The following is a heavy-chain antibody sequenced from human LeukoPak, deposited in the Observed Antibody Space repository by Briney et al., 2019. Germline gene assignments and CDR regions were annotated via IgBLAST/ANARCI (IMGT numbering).Heavy chain of an antibody. CDR3: ARDIGSYYFDY. D-gene: IGHD1-26*01. CDR2: IYYSGST. CDR1: GGSISSYY. V-gene: IGHV4-59*01. Sequence: SETLSLTCTVSGGSISSYYWSWIRQPPGKGLEWIGYIYYSGSTNYNPSLKSRVTISVDTSKNQFSLKLSSVTDAVTAVYYCARDIGSYYFDYWGQGTLVTVSS. J-gene: IGHJ4*02.